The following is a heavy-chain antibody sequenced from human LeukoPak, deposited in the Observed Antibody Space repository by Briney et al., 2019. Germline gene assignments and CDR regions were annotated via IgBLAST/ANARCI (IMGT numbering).Heavy chain of an antibody. D-gene: IGHD4-17*01. V-gene: IGHV4-59*01. Sequence: SETLSLTCTVSGGSISSYYWSWIRQPPGKGLEWIGYIYYSRSTNYNPSLKSRVTISVDTSKNQFSLKLSSVTAADTAVYYCARGQTNDYGDYGENWFDPWGQGTLVTVSS. J-gene: IGHJ5*02. CDR1: GGSISSYY. CDR3: ARGQTNDYGDYGENWFDP. CDR2: IYYSRST.